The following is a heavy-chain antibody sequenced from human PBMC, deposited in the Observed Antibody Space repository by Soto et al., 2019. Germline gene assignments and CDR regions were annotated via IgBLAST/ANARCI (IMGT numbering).Heavy chain of an antibody. J-gene: IGHJ4*02. CDR3: AKLPRPTLWFGELFPSYYFDY. Sequence: GGSLRLSCAASGLTFSSYAMSWVRQAPGKGLEWVSAISGSGGSTYYADSVKGRFTISRDNSKNTLYLQMNSLRAEDTAVYYCAKLPRPTLWFGELFPSYYFDYWGQGTLVTVSS. CDR2: ISGSGGST. CDR1: GLTFSSYA. V-gene: IGHV3-23*01. D-gene: IGHD3-10*01.